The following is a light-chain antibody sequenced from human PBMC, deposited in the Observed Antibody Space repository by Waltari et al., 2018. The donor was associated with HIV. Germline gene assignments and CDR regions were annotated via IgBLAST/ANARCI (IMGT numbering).Light chain of an antibody. CDR2: EVT. J-gene: IGLJ2*01. V-gene: IGLV2-8*01. Sequence: QSALTQPPSASGSPGQSVTISCTGTSSDIGGHNYVSWYQQHPGKAPKLIMTEVTKRPSGVPDRFSGSKSGNTASLTVSGLQAEDEAHYYCSSYAPTNNFYVLFGGGTALTVL. CDR1: SSDIGGHNY. CDR3: SSYAPTNNFYVL.